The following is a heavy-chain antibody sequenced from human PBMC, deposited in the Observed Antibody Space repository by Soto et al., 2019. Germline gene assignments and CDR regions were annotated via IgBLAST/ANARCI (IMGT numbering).Heavy chain of an antibody. V-gene: IGHV1-69*13. CDR2: IIPIFGTA. Sequence: VKVSCRASGGTCSSYAISWVRQAPGQGLEWMGGIIPIFGTANYAQKFQGRVTITADESTSTAYMELSSLRSEDTAVYYCASGEQQLSVDYWGQGTLVTVSS. CDR3: ASGEQQLSVDY. CDR1: GGTCSSYA. D-gene: IGHD6-13*01. J-gene: IGHJ4*02.